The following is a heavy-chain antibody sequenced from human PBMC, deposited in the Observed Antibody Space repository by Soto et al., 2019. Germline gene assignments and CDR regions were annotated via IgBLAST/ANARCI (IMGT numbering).Heavy chain of an antibody. Sequence: QVQLQQWGAGLLKPSETLSLTCAVYGGSFSGYYWSWIRQPPGKGLEWIGEINHSGSTNYNPSLKSRVPISVDTSKNQFSLKLSSVTAADTAVYYCARGDVLTGYNYWGQGTLVTVSS. CDR2: INHSGST. CDR3: ARGDVLTGYNY. CDR1: GGSFSGYY. D-gene: IGHD3-9*01. J-gene: IGHJ4*02. V-gene: IGHV4-34*01.